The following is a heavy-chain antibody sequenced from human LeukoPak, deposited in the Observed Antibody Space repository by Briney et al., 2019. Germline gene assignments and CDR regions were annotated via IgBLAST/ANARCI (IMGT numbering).Heavy chain of an antibody. V-gene: IGHV1-18*01. Sequence: ASVKVSCKASGYTFTSYGITWVRQAPGQGLEWVAWISAYSGNTNFAHQKLQGRVTLTTDTSTSTAYTELRSLRSDDTAVFYCARAPQDCTSTSCPLGYWGQGTLVTVSS. CDR1: GYTFTSYG. CDR3: ARAPQDCTSTSCPLGY. J-gene: IGHJ4*02. CDR2: ISAYSGNT. D-gene: IGHD2-2*01.